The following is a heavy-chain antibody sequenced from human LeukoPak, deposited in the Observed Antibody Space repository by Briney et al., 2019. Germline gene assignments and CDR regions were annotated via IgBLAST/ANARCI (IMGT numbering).Heavy chain of an antibody. CDR2: ISTIGGST. J-gene: IGHJ3*02. D-gene: IGHD4-23*01. Sequence: GGSLRLSCVGSGFTFSNYAMSWVRQAPGKGLEYVSAISTIGGSTYYADSVKGRFTISRDNSKNTLYLQMSSLRPEDTAVYYCVKVSDYGGNSDAFDIWGQGTMVTVSS. V-gene: IGHV3-64D*09. CDR1: GFTFSNYA. CDR3: VKVSDYGGNSDAFDI.